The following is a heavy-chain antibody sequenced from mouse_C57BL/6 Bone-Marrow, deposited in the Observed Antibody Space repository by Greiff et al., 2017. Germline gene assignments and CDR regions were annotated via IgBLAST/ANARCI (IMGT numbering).Heavy chain of an antibody. CDR1: GYSFTGYF. CDR3: ARDYKKGYWYFDV. D-gene: IGHD2-12*01. J-gene: IGHJ1*03. Sequence: VQLKESGPELVKPGDSVKISCKASGYSFTGYFMNWVMQSHGKSLEWIGRINPYNGDTFYNQKFKGKATLTVDKSSSTAHMELRSLTSEDSAVYYCARDYKKGYWYFDVWGTGTTVTVSS. CDR2: INPYNGDT. V-gene: IGHV1-20*01.